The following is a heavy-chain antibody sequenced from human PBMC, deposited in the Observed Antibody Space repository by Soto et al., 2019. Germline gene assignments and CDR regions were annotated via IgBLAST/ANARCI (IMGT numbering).Heavy chain of an antibody. CDR3: ARERVLDYNAFDI. V-gene: IGHV3-33*01. CDR1: GFTFSSYG. CDR2: IWYDGSNK. Sequence: GGSLRLSCAASGFTFSSYGMHWVRQAPGKGLEWVAVIWYDGSNKYYADSVKGRFTISRDNSKNTLYLQMNSLRAEDTAVYYCARERVLDYNAFDIWGQGTMVTVSS. D-gene: IGHD4-4*01. J-gene: IGHJ3*02.